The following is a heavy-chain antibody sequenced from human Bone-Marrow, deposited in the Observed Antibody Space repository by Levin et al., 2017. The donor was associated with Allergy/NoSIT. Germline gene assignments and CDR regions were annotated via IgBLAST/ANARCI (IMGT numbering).Heavy chain of an antibody. Sequence: LSLPCVASGFAFRYYTSHWVRQAPGKGLEWVSSISSDSHHIYYADSVKGRFTISRDNAKNSLFLQMNSLRAEDTATYYCVTFAGDWSFDYWGQGTLVIVSS. J-gene: IGHJ4*02. CDR1: GFAFRYYT. CDR3: VTFAGDWSFDY. V-gene: IGHV3-21*01. CDR2: ISSDSHHI. D-gene: IGHD2-21*02.